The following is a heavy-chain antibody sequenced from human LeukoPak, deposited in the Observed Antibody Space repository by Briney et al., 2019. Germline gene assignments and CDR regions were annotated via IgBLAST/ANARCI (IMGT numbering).Heavy chain of an antibody. CDR1: GFTFSSYW. V-gene: IGHV3-7*01. Sequence: GGSLRLSCAASGFTFSSYWMSWVRQAPGKGLEWVANIKQDGSEKYYVDSVKGRFTISRDNAKNSLYLQMNSLRAEDTAVYYCARDSRPQRIAVLDYWGQGTLVTVSS. CDR3: ARDSRPQRIAVLDY. CDR2: IKQDGSEK. D-gene: IGHD6-19*01. J-gene: IGHJ4*02.